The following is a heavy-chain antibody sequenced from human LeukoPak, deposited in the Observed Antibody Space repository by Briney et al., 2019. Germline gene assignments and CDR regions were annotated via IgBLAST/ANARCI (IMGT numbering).Heavy chain of an antibody. CDR3: ARDFPRDYDILTGYYMAGWFDP. Sequence: ASVKVSCKASGYTFTSYGISWVRQAPGQGLEWMGWISAYNGNTNYAQKLQGRVTMTTDTPTSTAYMELRSLRSDDTAVYYCARDFPRDYDILTGYYMAGWFDPWGQGTLVTVSS. J-gene: IGHJ5*02. V-gene: IGHV1-18*01. CDR1: GYTFTSYG. D-gene: IGHD3-9*01. CDR2: ISAYNGNT.